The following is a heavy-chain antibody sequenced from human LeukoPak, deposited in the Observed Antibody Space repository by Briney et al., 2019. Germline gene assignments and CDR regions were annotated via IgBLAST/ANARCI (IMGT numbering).Heavy chain of an antibody. Sequence: ASVKVSCKAFGYTFTGYYMHWVRQAPGQGLEWMGWINPNSGGTNYAQKFQGRVTMTRDTSISTAYMELSRPRSDDTAVYYCARPGDYYDSRGYYRGYYGMDVWGQGTTVTVSS. V-gene: IGHV1-2*02. J-gene: IGHJ6*02. CDR2: INPNSGGT. D-gene: IGHD3-22*01. CDR3: ARPGDYYDSRGYYRGYYGMDV. CDR1: GYTFTGYY.